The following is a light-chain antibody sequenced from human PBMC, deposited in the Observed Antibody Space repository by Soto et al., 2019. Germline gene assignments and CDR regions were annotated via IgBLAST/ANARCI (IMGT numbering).Light chain of an antibody. CDR1: QNISIY. CDR3: QQCSNWPPEIT. Sequence: EIVLTQSPATLSLSPGERATLSCRASQNISIYLAWYQQRPGQAPRLLIYDASNRATGIPARLSGSGSGTDFTLTISSLEPEDFAVYYCQQCSNWPPEITFGQGTRLDIK. V-gene: IGKV3-11*01. J-gene: IGKJ5*01. CDR2: DAS.